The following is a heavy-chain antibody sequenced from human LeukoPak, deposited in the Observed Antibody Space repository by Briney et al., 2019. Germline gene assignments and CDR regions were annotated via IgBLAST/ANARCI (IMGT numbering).Heavy chain of an antibody. Sequence: ASVKVSCKASGYTFTTYYMHWVRQAPGQGLEWMGVINPSGGSTTYAQKWQGRVTMTRDLSTSTAYMELSSLRSEDAAVYYCARAKYSGYDRPLDPWGQGTLVTVSS. CDR1: GYTFTTYY. D-gene: IGHD5-12*01. CDR3: ARAKYSGYDRPLDP. CDR2: INPSGGST. V-gene: IGHV1-46*04. J-gene: IGHJ5*02.